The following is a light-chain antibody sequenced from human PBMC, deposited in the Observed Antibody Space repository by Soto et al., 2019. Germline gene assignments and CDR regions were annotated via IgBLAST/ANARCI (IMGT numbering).Light chain of an antibody. CDR2: DVS. CDR3: CSYAGSYTFV. CDR1: SSDVGGYNY. V-gene: IGLV2-11*01. J-gene: IGLJ1*01. Sequence: QSVLTQPRSVSGSPGQSVTISCTGTSSDVGGYNYVSWYQQHPGKAPKLMIYDVSKRPSGVPDRLSGSKSGNTASLTISGLQAEDEADYYCCSYAGSYTFVFGTGTKVTV.